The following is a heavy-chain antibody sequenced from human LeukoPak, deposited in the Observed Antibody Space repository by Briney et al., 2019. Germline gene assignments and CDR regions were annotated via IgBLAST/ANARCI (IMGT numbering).Heavy chain of an antibody. D-gene: IGHD4-17*01. CDR3: ARAFYGDYTGPWYFDL. V-gene: IGHV3-53*01. CDR1: GFTVSSNY. J-gene: IGHJ2*01. Sequence: GGSLRLSCAAYGFTVSSNYMSWVRQAPGKGLEWVSLIYSGGSIYYADSVKGRFTISRDNSKNMVYFQMNSLRAEDTAVYYCARAFYGDYTGPWYFDLWGRGTLVTVSS. CDR2: IYSGGSI.